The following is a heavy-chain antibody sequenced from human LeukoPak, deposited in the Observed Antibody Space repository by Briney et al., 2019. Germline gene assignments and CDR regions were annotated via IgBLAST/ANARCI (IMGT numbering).Heavy chain of an antibody. Sequence: GASVKVSCKASGYTFTSYGISWVRQAPGQGLEWMGWISAYNGNTNYAQKLQGRVTMTTDTSTSTAYMDLRGLRSDDTAMYYCARDQYCSVGSCYSTGSTDVDYWGQGTLVTVSS. CDR1: GYTFTSYG. J-gene: IGHJ4*02. D-gene: IGHD2-15*01. CDR3: ARDQYCSVGSCYSTGSTDVDY. V-gene: IGHV1-18*01. CDR2: ISAYNGNT.